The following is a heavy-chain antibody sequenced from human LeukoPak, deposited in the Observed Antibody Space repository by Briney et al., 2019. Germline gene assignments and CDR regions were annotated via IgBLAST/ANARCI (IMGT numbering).Heavy chain of an antibody. D-gene: IGHD3-9*01. J-gene: IGHJ4*02. CDR1: GFTFSSYS. Sequence: GGSLRLSCAASGFTFSSYSMNWVRQAPGKGLEWVSSISSSSSYIYYADSVKGRFTISRDNAKNSLYLQMNSLRAEDTAVYYCARELRYFDGREAGPDYWGQGTLVTVSS. V-gene: IGHV3-21*01. CDR2: ISSSSSYI. CDR3: ARELRYFDGREAGPDY.